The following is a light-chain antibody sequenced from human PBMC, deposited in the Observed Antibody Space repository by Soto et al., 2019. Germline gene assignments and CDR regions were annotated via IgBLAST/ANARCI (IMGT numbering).Light chain of an antibody. Sequence: EIVMTQSPATLSVSPGERATLSCRASENIYTNLAWYQQKPGQAPRLLFYGASTRATGLPARFSGTGSGTEFTLTISSLQPEDFATYYCQQHGQWPITFGQGTRLEIK. J-gene: IGKJ5*01. CDR2: GAS. CDR3: QQHGQWPIT. V-gene: IGKV3-15*01. CDR1: ENIYTN.